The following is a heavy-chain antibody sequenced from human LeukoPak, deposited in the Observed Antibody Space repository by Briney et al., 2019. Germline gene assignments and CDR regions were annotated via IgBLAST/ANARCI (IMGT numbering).Heavy chain of an antibody. Sequence: ASVKVSCKASGYTFTNYYMVWVRQAPGQGLEWMGIINPSSGTTNYAQKFQGRVTMTRDTSISTAYMELSRLRSDDTAVYFCARVVAGTATVKVEWFDPWGQGTLVTVSS. CDR1: GYTFTNYY. V-gene: IGHV1-46*01. CDR2: INPSSGTT. CDR3: ARVVAGTATVKVEWFDP. D-gene: IGHD5-18*01. J-gene: IGHJ5*02.